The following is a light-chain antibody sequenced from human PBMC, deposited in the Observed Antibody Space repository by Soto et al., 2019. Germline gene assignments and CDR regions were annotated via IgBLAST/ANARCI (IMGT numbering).Light chain of an antibody. CDR2: AAS. Sequence: DIQMTQSPSSLSASVGDRVTITCRASQGISNYLAWFQQKPGKVPKLLIYAASALQSGVPSRFSGSGSGTDFTLTISGLQPEDVATYYAQKYNTAPLTFGGGTKVEIK. CDR3: QKYNTAPLT. CDR1: QGISNY. J-gene: IGKJ4*01. V-gene: IGKV1-27*01.